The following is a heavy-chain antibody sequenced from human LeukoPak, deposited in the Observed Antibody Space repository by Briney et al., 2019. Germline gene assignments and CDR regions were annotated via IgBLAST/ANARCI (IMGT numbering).Heavy chain of an antibody. CDR3: AKDGYCSGGSCYWYFDY. CDR1: GFTFSSYG. V-gene: IGHV3-30*18. Sequence: PGGSLRLSCAASGFTFSSYGMHWVRQAPGKGLEWVAVISYDGSNKYYADSVKGRFTISRDNSKNTLYLQMNSLRAEDTAVYYCAKDGYCSGGSCYWYFDYWGQGTLVTVSS. J-gene: IGHJ4*02. CDR2: ISYDGSNK. D-gene: IGHD2-15*01.